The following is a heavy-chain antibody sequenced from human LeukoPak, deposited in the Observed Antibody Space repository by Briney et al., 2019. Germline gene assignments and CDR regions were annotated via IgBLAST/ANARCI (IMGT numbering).Heavy chain of an antibody. V-gene: IGHV4-38-2*01. J-gene: IGHJ5*01. CDR3: ARHGGGPVNS. CDR2: MLHSGTT. CDR1: GYSISSGYY. D-gene: IGHD3-16*01. Sequence: PSETLSLTCAVSGYSISSGYYWGWIRQPPGKGVEWIGTMLHSGTTYYNPSLKSRVTISVDTSNNQFSLKLSSVPAVDTAVYYLARHGGGPVNSGGRGPLVTVSS.